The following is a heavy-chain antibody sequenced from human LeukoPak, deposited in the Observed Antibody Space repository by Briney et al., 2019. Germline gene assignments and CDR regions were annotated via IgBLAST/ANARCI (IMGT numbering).Heavy chain of an antibody. CDR3: ARDRSDLMITFGGVIVNYFDP. Sequence: ASVKVSCKTSGYTFTSFGITWVRQAPGQGLEWMGRINPNSGDTNYAQKFQGRVTMTRATSISTAYMELSRLSSDDTAVYYCARDRSDLMITFGGVIVNYFDPWGQGTLVTVSS. D-gene: IGHD3-16*02. J-gene: IGHJ5*02. CDR1: GYTFTSFG. CDR2: INPNSGDT. V-gene: IGHV1-2*06.